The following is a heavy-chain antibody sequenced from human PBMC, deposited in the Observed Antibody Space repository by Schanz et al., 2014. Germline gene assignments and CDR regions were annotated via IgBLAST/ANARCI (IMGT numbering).Heavy chain of an antibody. V-gene: IGHV1-2*06. CDR2: INPNSGGT. D-gene: IGHD3-10*01. J-gene: IGHJ5*02. CDR3: AREGTVIRGLSGWFDP. Sequence: QVQLVQSGAEVKKPGASVKVSCKSSGYTFTDYHIHWVRQAPGQGLEYMGRINPNSGGTNFAQKXXXXXTXTRDTSISTVYMELSRLRSDDTAVYYCAREGTVIRGLSGWFDPWGQGTLVTVSS. CDR1: GYTFTDYH.